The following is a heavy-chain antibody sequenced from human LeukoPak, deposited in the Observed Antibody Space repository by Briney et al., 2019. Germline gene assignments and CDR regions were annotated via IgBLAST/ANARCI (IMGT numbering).Heavy chain of an antibody. CDR2: INHSGST. CDR3: ARGLLPYYYDSSGYNVYFDY. J-gene: IGHJ4*02. CDR1: GGSFSGYY. V-gene: IGHV4-34*01. D-gene: IGHD3-22*01. Sequence: PSETLSLTCAVYGGSFSGYYWSWIRQPPGKGLDWIGEINHSGSTNYNPSLKSRVTISVDTSKNQFSLKLSSVTAADTAVYYCARGLLPYYYDSSGYNVYFDYWGQGTLVTVSS.